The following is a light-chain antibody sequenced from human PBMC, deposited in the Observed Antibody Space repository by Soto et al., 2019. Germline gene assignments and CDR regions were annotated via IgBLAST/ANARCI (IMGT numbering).Light chain of an antibody. CDR3: QQSLSSPPT. Sequence: DIQMNQSPSSLSAFVGDRVTITCRASRSIGNYFNWYQQKPGKAPKLLIYSASSLQRGVPSRFNGSGSGTDFTLTLRSLQPEDFATYFCQQSLSSPPTFGGGTKVES. J-gene: IGKJ4*01. V-gene: IGKV1-39*01. CDR2: SAS. CDR1: RSIGNY.